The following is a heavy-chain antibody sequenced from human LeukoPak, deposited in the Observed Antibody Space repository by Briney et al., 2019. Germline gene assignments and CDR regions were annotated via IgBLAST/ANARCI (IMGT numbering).Heavy chain of an antibody. J-gene: IGHJ4*02. CDR2: IYYTGTT. V-gene: IGHV4-59*12. CDR3: ARDWAPGPYDYVWGSWSLYYFDY. Sequence: SETLSLTCAVSGGSISSYYWSWIRQPPGKGLEWLGDIYYTGTTKYNPSLKSRVTISVDTSKNQFSLKLSSVTAADTAVYYCARDWAPGPYDYVWGSWSLYYFDYWGQGTLVTVSS. CDR1: GGSISSYY. D-gene: IGHD3-16*01.